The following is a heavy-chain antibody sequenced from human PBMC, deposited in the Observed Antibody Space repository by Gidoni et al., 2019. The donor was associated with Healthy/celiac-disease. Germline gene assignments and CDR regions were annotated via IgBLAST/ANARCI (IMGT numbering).Heavy chain of an antibody. Sequence: EVQLLESGGGLVQPGGSLRHSCAASGFTFRSYAMSWVRQAPGKGLEWVSAIGGSGSSTYYADSVKGRFTISRDNSKNTLYLQMNSLIAEDTAVYYCAKLSLEQWLSSDWGQGTLVTVSS. CDR1: GFTFRSYA. V-gene: IGHV3-23*01. CDR3: AKLSLEQWLSSD. CDR2: IGGSGSST. J-gene: IGHJ4*02. D-gene: IGHD6-19*01.